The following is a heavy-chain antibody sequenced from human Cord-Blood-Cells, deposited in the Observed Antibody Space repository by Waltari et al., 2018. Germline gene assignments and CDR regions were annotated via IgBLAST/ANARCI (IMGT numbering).Heavy chain of an antibody. D-gene: IGHD3-3*01. J-gene: IGHJ4*02. V-gene: IGHV4-34*01. CDR1: GGSFSGYY. Sequence: QVQLQQWGAGLLKPSETLSLTCTVSGGSFSGYYWSWIRPPPGKGLEWIGEINHSVSTNYNPSLKSRVTISVDTSKNQFSLKLSSVTAADTAVYYCASSRGGLEYWGQGTLVTVSS. CDR2: INHSVST. CDR3: ASSRGGLEY.